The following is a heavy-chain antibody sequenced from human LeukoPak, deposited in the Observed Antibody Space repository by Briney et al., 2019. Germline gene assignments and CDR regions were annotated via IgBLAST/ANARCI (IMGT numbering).Heavy chain of an antibody. J-gene: IGHJ3*02. D-gene: IGHD2-15*01. CDR2: IYHSGST. Sequence: SETLSLTCTVSGGSISSGGYYWSWIRQPPGKGLEWIGYIYHSGSTYYNPSLKSRVTISVDRSKNQFSLKLSSVTADDTAVYYCARTDSEVAFDIWGQGTMVTVSS. CDR3: ARTDSEVAFDI. CDR1: GGSISSGGYY. V-gene: IGHV4-30-2*01.